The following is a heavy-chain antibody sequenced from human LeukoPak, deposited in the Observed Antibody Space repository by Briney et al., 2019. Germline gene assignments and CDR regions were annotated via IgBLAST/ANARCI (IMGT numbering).Heavy chain of an antibody. Sequence: SVKFSCKASGGTFSSYTISWVRQAPGQGLEWMGRIIPILGIANYAQKFQGRVTITADKSTSTAYMELSSLRSEDTAVYYCARDREDNWNDRLSYFDYWGQGTLVTVSS. D-gene: IGHD1-20*01. CDR2: IIPILGIA. J-gene: IGHJ4*02. CDR1: GGTFSSYT. CDR3: ARDREDNWNDRLSYFDY. V-gene: IGHV1-69*04.